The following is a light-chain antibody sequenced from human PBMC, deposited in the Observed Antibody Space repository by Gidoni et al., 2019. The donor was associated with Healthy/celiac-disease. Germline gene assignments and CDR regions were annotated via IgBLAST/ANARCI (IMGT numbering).Light chain of an antibody. V-gene: IGKV3-11*01. CDR3: QQRSNWLLT. CDR2: DAS. J-gene: IGKJ4*01. CDR1: QSVSSY. Sequence: ETVLTQPPATLSLSPGERATLSCRASQSVSSYLAWYQQKPGQAPRLLSDDASNRATGIPARFSGSGSGTDFTLTISSLEPEDFAVYYCQQRSNWLLTFGGGTKVEIK.